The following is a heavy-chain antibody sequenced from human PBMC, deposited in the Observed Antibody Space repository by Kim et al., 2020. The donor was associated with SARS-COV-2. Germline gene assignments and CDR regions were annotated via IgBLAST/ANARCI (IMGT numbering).Heavy chain of an antibody. Sequence: GGSLRLSCAASGFTFSSYAMSWVRQAPGKGLEWVSAISGSGGSTYYADSVKGRFTISRDNSKNTLYLQMNSLRAEDTAVYYCAKDVLLWFGELLPGYYYYGMDVWGQGTTVTVSS. D-gene: IGHD3-10*01. CDR1: GFTFSSYA. J-gene: IGHJ6*02. V-gene: IGHV3-23*01. CDR3: AKDVLLWFGELLPGYYYYGMDV. CDR2: ISGSGGST.